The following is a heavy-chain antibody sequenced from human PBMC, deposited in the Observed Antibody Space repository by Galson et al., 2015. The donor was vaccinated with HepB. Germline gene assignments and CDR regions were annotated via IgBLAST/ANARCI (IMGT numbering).Heavy chain of an antibody. Sequence: SLRLSCAASGFTFSSYWMHWVRQAPGKGLVWVSRINSDGSSTSYADSVKGRFTISRDNAKNTLYLQMNSLRAEDTAVYYCARDEVVVAATPWYFDLWGRGTLVTVSS. V-gene: IGHV3-74*01. CDR1: GFTFSSYW. CDR3: ARDEVVVAATPWYFDL. D-gene: IGHD2-15*01. J-gene: IGHJ2*01. CDR2: INSDGSST.